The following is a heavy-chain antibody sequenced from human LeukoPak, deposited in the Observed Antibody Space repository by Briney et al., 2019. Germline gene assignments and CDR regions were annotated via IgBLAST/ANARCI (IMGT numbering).Heavy chain of an antibody. CDR3: ARGGDIVVVDNWFDP. CDR2: IKQDGSEK. V-gene: IGHV3-7*01. D-gene: IGHD2-2*01. J-gene: IGHJ5*02. CDR1: GFTFSSYW. Sequence: GGSLRLSCAASGFTFSSYWMSWVRQAPGKGLEGVANIKQDGSEKYYVDSVKGRFTISRDNAKNSLYLQMNSLRAEDTAVYYCARGGDIVVVDNWFDPWGQGTLVTVSS.